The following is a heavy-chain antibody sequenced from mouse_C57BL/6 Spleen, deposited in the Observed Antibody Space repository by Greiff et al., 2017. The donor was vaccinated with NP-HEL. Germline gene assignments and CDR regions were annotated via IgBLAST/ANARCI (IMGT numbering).Heavy chain of an antibody. J-gene: IGHJ2*01. CDR2: IYPGDGDT. D-gene: IGHD4-1*01. Sequence: VKLMESGPELVKPGASVKISCKASGYAFSSSWMNWVKQRPGKGLEWIGRIYPGDGDTNYNGKFKGKATLTADKSSSTAYMQLSSLTSEDSAVYCCARELGRGFDYWGQGTTLTVSS. CDR1: GYAFSSSW. CDR3: ARELGRGFDY. V-gene: IGHV1-82*01.